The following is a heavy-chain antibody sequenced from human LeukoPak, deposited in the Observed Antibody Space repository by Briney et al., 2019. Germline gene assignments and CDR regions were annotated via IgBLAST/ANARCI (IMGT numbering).Heavy chain of an antibody. J-gene: IGHJ4*02. CDR3: AKDPEGSSGWLD. Sequence: RRSLRLSCAPSGFTFSSYRMHWLRQAPEKGVEGVAVISYDGSNKYYADSVKGRFTISRDNSKNTLYLQMNSLRAEETAVYYCAKDPEGSSGWLDWGQGTLVTVSS. D-gene: IGHD6-19*01. CDR2: ISYDGSNK. V-gene: IGHV3-30*18. CDR1: GFTFSSYR.